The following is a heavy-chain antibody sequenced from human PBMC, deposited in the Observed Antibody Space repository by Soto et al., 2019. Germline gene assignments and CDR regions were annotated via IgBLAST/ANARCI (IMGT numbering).Heavy chain of an antibody. J-gene: IGHJ6*02. Sequence: GGSLRLSCAASGFTFSSYAMSWVRQAPGKGLEWVSAISGSGGSTYYADSVKGRFTISRDNSKNTLYLQMNSLRAEDTAVYYCAKDLMFVGSSPFPRLYYYGMDVWGQGTTVTVSS. CDR2: ISGSGGST. CDR3: AKDLMFVGSSPFPRLYYYGMDV. D-gene: IGHD6-6*01. CDR1: GFTFSSYA. V-gene: IGHV3-23*01.